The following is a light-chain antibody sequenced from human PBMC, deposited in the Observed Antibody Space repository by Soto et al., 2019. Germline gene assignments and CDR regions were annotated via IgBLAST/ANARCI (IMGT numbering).Light chain of an antibody. CDR2: SHN. CDR3: QSYDSSLSGSGV. J-gene: IGLJ3*02. Sequence: QSVLTQPPSVSGAPGQRVTISGTGSTSNIGAGYDVHWYQQLPGAAPRLLISSHNNRPSGVPDRFFGSKSGTSASLTIIGLQAEDEGDYSCQSYDSSLSGSGVFGGGTKLTVL. CDR1: TSNIGAGYD. V-gene: IGLV1-40*01.